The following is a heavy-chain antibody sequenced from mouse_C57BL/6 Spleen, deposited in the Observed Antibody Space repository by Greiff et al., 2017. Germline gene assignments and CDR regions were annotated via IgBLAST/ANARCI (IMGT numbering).Heavy chain of an antibody. J-gene: IGHJ2*01. CDR3: EILLRFYFDY. CDR1: GYTFTDYY. CDR2: IYPGSGNT. Sequence: QVQLQQSGAELVRPGASVKLSCKAPGYTFTDYYINWVKQRPGQGLEWIARIYPGSGNTYYNEKFKGKATLTAEKSSSTAYMQLSSLTSEDSAVYFCEILLRFYFDYWGQGTTLTVTS. V-gene: IGHV1-76*01. D-gene: IGHD1-1*01.